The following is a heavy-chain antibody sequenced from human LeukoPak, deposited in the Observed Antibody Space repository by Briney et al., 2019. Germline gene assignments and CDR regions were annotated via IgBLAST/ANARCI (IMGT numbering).Heavy chain of an antibody. CDR1: GYIFTSYW. D-gene: IGHD1-14*01. V-gene: IGHV5-51*01. CDR2: IYPGDSDT. Sequence: GESLKISCQGSGYIFTSYWLGWVRQMPGKGLEWMGIIYPGDSDTTYSPSFQGQVTISADKSLSTAYLQLNSLKASDTAIYFCARRDPGTYFFDYWGQGTLVTVSS. J-gene: IGHJ4*02. CDR3: ARRDPGTYFFDY.